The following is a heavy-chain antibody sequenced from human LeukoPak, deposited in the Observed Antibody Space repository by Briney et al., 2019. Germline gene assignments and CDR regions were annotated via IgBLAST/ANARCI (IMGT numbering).Heavy chain of an antibody. J-gene: IGHJ6*02. Sequence: WASVKVSCKASGGTFSSYAISWVRQAPGQGLEWMGGIIPIFGTANYAQKFQGRVTITADESTSTAYMELSSLRSEDTAVYYCARDPDYYDSSGYARVSRDYYYYGMDVWGQGTTVTVSS. CDR2: IIPIFGTA. CDR1: GGTFSSYA. CDR3: ARDPDYYDSSGYARVSRDYYYYGMDV. D-gene: IGHD3-22*01. V-gene: IGHV1-69*13.